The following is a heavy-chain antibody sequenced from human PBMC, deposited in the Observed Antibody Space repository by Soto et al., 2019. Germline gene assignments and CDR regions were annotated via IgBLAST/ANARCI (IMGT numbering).Heavy chain of an antibody. CDR2: IYYSGST. D-gene: IGHD3-22*01. CDR1: GGSVSSGSYY. CDR3: ARDSRNYDDSSGYYIDY. Sequence: QVQLQESGPGLVKPSETLSLTCTVSGGSVSSGSYYWSWIRQPPGKGLEWIGYIYYSGSTNYNHSLMCRVTIVVDTAKSQFSLKLIFVTAEDTAVYYCARDSRNYDDSSGYYIDYWGQGTLVTGSS. V-gene: IGHV4-61*01. J-gene: IGHJ4*02.